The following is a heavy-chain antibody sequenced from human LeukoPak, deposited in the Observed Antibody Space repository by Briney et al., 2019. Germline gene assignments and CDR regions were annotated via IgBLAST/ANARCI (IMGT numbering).Heavy chain of an antibody. Sequence: PSETLSLTCTVSGGSISNSSYYWGWIRQPPGKGLEWIGGMYYSGSTYYNPSLKSRATISVDTSKNQFSLKLSSVTAADTAVYYCAGHARMGTINPSYWGQGTLVTVSS. V-gene: IGHV4-39*01. CDR3: AGHARMGTINPSY. D-gene: IGHD5-24*01. CDR2: MYYSGST. CDR1: GGSISNSSYY. J-gene: IGHJ4*02.